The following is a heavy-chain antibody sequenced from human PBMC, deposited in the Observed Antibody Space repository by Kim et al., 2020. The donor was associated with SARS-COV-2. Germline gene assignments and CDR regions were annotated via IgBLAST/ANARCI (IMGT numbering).Heavy chain of an antibody. V-gene: IGHV3-30*04. Sequence: GGSLRLSCAASGFTFSNNAMHWVRQAPGKGLEWVAFISFDGNTEYYADSVKGRFTISRDNSRNTVSLQMNSLRAEDTALYYCAGDSSWLPTLFDSWSQGILVTVSS. CDR3: AGDSSWLPTLFDS. D-gene: IGHD5-18*01. CDR1: GFTFSNNA. CDR2: ISFDGNTE. J-gene: IGHJ4*02.